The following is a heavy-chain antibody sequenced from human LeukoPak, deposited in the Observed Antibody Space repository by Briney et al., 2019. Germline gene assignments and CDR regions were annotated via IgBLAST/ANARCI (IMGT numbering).Heavy chain of an antibody. J-gene: IGHJ4*02. CDR1: GGSISSYY. Sequence: SETLSLTCTVSGGSISSYYWSWIRQPPGKRLEWTGHIYYSGSTNYNPSLKSRVTISVDTSKNQFSLKLSSVTAADTAVYYCASRSSIWSGYQDTLYYFVSWGQGTLVTVSS. CDR2: IYYSGST. D-gene: IGHD3-3*01. CDR3: ASRSSIWSGYQDTLYYFVS. V-gene: IGHV4-59*01.